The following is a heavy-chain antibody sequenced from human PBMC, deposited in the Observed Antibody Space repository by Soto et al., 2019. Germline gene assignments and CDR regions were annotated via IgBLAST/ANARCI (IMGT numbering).Heavy chain of an antibody. Sequence: EVQLVESGGGLVQPGGSLRLSCAASGFTFSSYWIHWVRQAPGKGRVWVSRIGSDGSPTRYADSVKGRFTISRDNAKNTLYPQMSSLSAEDTAVYYCARARGYCDYFYFDYWGQGTLVTVSS. CDR2: IGSDGSPT. J-gene: IGHJ4*02. D-gene: IGHD3-16*01. V-gene: IGHV3-74*01. CDR1: GFTFSSYW. CDR3: ARARGYCDYFYFDY.